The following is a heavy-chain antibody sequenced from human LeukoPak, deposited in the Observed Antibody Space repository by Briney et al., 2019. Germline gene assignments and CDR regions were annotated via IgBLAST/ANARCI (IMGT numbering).Heavy chain of an antibody. CDR3: ARRSPNYYFDY. CDR2: ISSSNNYI. CDR1: GFTFSNYN. V-gene: IGHV3-21*01. Sequence: GGSLRLSCAASGFTFSNYNMNWVRQAPGKGLEWVSSISSSNNYIYYADSVKGRFTISRDNAKNSLYLQMNSLRPEDTAVYYCARRSPNYYFDYWGQGTPVTVSS. J-gene: IGHJ4*02.